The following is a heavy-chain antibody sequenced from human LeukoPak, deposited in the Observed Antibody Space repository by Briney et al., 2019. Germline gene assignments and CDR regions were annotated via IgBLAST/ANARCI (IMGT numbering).Heavy chain of an antibody. CDR3: ARLLPLQGGDV. CDR1: GASFTGYY. V-gene: IGHV4-34*01. Sequence: PSETLSLTCAVCGASFTGYYWSWFRQPPGKGLEWIGEINHSGGTNYNPSLKSRVTISLDTSNNQFSLKLNSVTAADTAVYYCARLLPLQGGDVWGQGTTVTVSS. D-gene: IGHD2-15*01. J-gene: IGHJ6*02. CDR2: INHSGGT.